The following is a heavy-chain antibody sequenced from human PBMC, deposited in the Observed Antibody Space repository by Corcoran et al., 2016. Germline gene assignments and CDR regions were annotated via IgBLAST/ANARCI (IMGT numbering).Heavy chain of an antibody. CDR1: GFTFSGSA. V-gene: IGHV3-73*02. Sequence: EVQLVESGGGLVQPGGSLKLSCAASGFTFSGSAMHWVRQASGKGLEWVGRIRSKANSYATAYAASVKGRFTISRDDSKNTAYLHMNNLKTEDTAVYYCTIFLHSGWGQGTLVTVSS. CDR2: IRSKANSYAT. J-gene: IGHJ4*02. CDR3: TIFLHSG.